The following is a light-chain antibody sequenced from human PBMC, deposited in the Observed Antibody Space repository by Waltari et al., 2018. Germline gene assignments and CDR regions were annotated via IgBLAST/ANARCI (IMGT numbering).Light chain of an antibody. J-gene: IGKJ4*01. V-gene: IGKV3-11*01. Sequence: VVLTQSPVTLSLSPGETATLSFRASQTIGNYLAWYQHKLGQSPRLLIYDASTRATGIPAKFSGSGSGTDFTLTISGLEAEDSAIYYCQQRYNWPPLTFGGGTKVQTK. CDR3: QQRYNWPPLT. CDR2: DAS. CDR1: QTIGNY.